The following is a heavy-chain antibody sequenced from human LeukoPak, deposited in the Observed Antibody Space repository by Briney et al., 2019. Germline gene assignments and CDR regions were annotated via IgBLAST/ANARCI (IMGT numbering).Heavy chain of an antibody. Sequence: ASVTVSCKASGGTFSSYAISWVRQAPGQGLEWMGVINPSGGSTSYAQKFQGRVTMTRDMSKSTVYMELSSLRSEDTAVYYCARGSRYYYDSSGYYYHYWGQGTLVTVSS. CDR3: ARGSRYYYDSSGYYYHY. D-gene: IGHD3-22*01. CDR1: GGTFSSYA. CDR2: INPSGGST. V-gene: IGHV1-46*01. J-gene: IGHJ4*02.